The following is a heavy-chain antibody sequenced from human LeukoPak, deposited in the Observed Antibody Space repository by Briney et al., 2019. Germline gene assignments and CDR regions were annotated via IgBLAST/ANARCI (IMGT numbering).Heavy chain of an antibody. D-gene: IGHD6-13*01. CDR2: MNPNSGNT. J-gene: IGHJ4*02. CDR3: ARGEVAAAGNFDY. CDR1: GYTFTSYD. V-gene: IGHV1-8*03. Sequence: ASVKVSCKASGYTFTSYDINWVRQATGQGLEWMGWMNPNSGNTGYAQKFQGRVAITRNTSISTAYMELSSLRSEDTAVYYCARGEVAAAGNFDYWGQGTLVTVSS.